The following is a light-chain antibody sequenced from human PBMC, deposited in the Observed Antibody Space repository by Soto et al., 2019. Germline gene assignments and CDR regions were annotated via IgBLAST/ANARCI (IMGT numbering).Light chain of an antibody. Sequence: EMIMTQSPATLSVSPGERATLSCWASQSVSSNLAWYQQRPGRAPRLLIYGASTRATGIPARFSGSGSGTEFTLTISSLQSEDFAIYYCQQYNKWPLFTFGPGTRVDFK. CDR1: QSVSSN. CDR2: GAS. J-gene: IGKJ3*01. V-gene: IGKV3-15*01. CDR3: QQYNKWPLFT.